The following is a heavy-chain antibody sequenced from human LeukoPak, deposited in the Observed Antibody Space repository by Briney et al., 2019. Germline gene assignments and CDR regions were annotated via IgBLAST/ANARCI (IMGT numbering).Heavy chain of an antibody. CDR2: IYYSGST. V-gene: IGHV4-59*01. Sequence: SETLSLTCTVSGGSISSYYWSWIRQPPGKGLEWIGYIYYSGSTNYNPSLKSRVTISVDTSKNQFSLKLSSVTAADTAVYYCARDTRAYYYYGMDVWGQGTTVTASS. J-gene: IGHJ6*02. CDR3: ARDTRAYYYYGMDV. CDR1: GGSISSYY.